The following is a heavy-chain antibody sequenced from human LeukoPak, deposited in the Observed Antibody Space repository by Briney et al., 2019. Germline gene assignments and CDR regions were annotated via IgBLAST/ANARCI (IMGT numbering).Heavy chain of an antibody. CDR2: ISSSGSTI. D-gene: IGHD4-17*01. V-gene: IGHV3-48*04. J-gene: IGHJ4*02. CDR1: GFTFSSYA. CDR3: ARGGGSTVTTVSSLNY. Sequence: GGSLRLSCAASGFTFSSYAMHWVRQAPGKGLEWVSYISSSGSTIYYADSVKGRFTISRDNAKNSVYLQTNSLRAEDAAVYYCARGGGSTVTTVSSLNYWGQGTLVTVSS.